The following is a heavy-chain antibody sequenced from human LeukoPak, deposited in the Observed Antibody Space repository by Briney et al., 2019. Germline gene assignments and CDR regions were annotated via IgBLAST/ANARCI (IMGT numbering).Heavy chain of an antibody. V-gene: IGHV3-7*05. CDR3: ARDRGAYCGGDCYLGFDY. CDR2: IKQDGSEK. D-gene: IGHD2-21*02. Sequence: PGGSLRLSCAASGFTFSSYWMTWVRQAPGKGLEWVANIKQDGSEKSYVDSVKGRFTISRDNAKNSLYLQMNSLRAEDTAVYYCARDRGAYCGGDCYLGFDYWGRGTLVTVSS. J-gene: IGHJ4*01. CDR1: GFTFSSYW.